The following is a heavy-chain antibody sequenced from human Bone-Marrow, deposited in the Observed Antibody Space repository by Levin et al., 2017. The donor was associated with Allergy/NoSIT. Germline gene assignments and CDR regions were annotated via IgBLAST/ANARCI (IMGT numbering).Heavy chain of an antibody. Sequence: ASVKVSCKASGYTFTDHYLHWVRQAPGQGLEWMGWIGPNSGATNYAQRFQGRVTMARDTSISTAYMELSELRSDDTAVYYCARDRSYGDGLDIWGQGTMVTVSS. V-gene: IGHV1-2*02. J-gene: IGHJ3*02. CDR1: GYTFTDHY. D-gene: IGHD6-6*01. CDR3: ARDRSYGDGLDI. CDR2: IGPNSGAT.